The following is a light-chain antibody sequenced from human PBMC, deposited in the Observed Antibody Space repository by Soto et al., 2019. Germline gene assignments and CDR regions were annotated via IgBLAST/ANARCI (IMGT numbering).Light chain of an antibody. CDR1: QSINNYF. Sequence: EIVLTQSPGTLSLSPGETATLSCRASQSINNYFLAWHQQRPGQAPRLLIFRASQRASGIPDRFRGSGSGTDFTLTITRLEPEDFAVYYCQQYTNAPRTVGQGTKVDIK. CDR2: RAS. V-gene: IGKV3-20*01. CDR3: QQYTNAPRT. J-gene: IGKJ1*01.